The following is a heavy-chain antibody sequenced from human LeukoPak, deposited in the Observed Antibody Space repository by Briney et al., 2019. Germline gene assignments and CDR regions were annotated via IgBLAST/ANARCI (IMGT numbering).Heavy chain of an antibody. J-gene: IGHJ6*02. Sequence: PGGSLRLSCAASGFTFSSYSMNWVRQAPGKGLEWVSSISSSSSYIYYADSVKGRFTISRDNAKKSLYLQMNSLRGEDTAVYYCARMGGGFYGMDVWGQGTTVTVSS. CDR3: ARMGGGFYGMDV. CDR2: ISSSSSYI. CDR1: GFTFSSYS. V-gene: IGHV3-21*01. D-gene: IGHD3-16*01.